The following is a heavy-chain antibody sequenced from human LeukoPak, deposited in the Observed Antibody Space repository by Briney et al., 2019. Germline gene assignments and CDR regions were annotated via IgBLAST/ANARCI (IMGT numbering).Heavy chain of an antibody. Sequence: PSETLSLICAVSGYSISSGYYWGWIRQPPGKGLEWIGSIYHSGSTYYNPSLKSRVTISVDTSKNQFSLKLSSVTAADTAVYYCASLTYYDFWSGLHDAFDIWGQGTMVTVSS. V-gene: IGHV4-38-2*01. D-gene: IGHD3-3*01. CDR1: GYSISSGYY. CDR2: IYHSGST. J-gene: IGHJ3*02. CDR3: ASLTYYDFWSGLHDAFDI.